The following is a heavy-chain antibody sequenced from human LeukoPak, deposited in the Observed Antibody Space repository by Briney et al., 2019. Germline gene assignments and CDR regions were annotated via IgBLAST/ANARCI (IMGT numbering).Heavy chain of an antibody. J-gene: IGHJ3*02. CDR2: IKPILGRP. D-gene: IGHD3-10*01. Sequence: ASVKVSCKASGGTFNTYGLSWVRQAPGQGLEWMGRIKPILGRPSYAQKFQGRITITADKSTNTAYMDLSSLRPEDTAVYYCATLMPPSMARGVNPAAAFDIWGQGTTVTVSS. CDR1: GGTFNTYG. V-gene: IGHV1-69*04. CDR3: ATLMPPSMARGVNPAAAFDI.